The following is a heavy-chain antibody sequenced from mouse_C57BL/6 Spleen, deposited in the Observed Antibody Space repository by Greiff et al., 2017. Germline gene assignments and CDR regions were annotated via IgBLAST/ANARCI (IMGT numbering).Heavy chain of an antibody. CDR1: GYTFTSYW. Sequence: VQLQQPGAELVMPGASVKLSCKASGYTFTSYWMHWVKQRPGQGLEWIGEIDPSDSYTNSNQKFKGKSTLTVDKSSSTAYMQLSSLTSEDSAVYYCARGYYGSSHFAWFAYWGQGTLVTVSA. D-gene: IGHD1-1*01. CDR3: ARGYYGSSHFAWFAY. CDR2: IDPSDSYT. J-gene: IGHJ3*01. V-gene: IGHV1-69*01.